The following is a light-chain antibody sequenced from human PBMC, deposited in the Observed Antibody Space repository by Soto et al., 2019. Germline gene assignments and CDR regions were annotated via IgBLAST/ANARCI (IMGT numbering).Light chain of an antibody. CDR2: DAS. CDR1: QSISSW. V-gene: IGKV1-5*01. J-gene: IGKJ4*01. CDR3: QQYNRYGVS. Sequence: DIQMTQSPSTLSASLGDRVTITCRASQSISSWLAWYQQKPGKAPKLLIYDASNLESGVPARFSGSGSETEFTLTSSSVQPDDFATYYGQQYNRYGVSFGGGTKVEIK.